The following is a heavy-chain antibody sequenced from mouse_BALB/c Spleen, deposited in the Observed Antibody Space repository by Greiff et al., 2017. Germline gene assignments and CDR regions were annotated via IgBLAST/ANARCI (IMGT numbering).Heavy chain of an antibody. D-gene: IGHD2-14*01. Sequence: EVMLVESGGDLVKPGGSLKLSCAASGFTFSSYGMSWVRQTPEKRLEWVASISSGGSTYYPDSVKGRFTISRDNARNILYLQMSSLRSEDTAMYYCARGRGYDVYYFDYWGQGTTLTVSS. CDR1: GFTFSSYG. V-gene: IGHV5-6-5*01. J-gene: IGHJ2*01. CDR2: ISSGGST. CDR3: ARGRGYDVYYFDY.